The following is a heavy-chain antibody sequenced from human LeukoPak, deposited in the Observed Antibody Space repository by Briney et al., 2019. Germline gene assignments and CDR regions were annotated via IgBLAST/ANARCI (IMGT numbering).Heavy chain of an antibody. J-gene: IGHJ5*02. D-gene: IGHD6-13*01. V-gene: IGHV4-59*01. CDR3: ARGGDTSSWYAWFDP. CDR2: IYHSGST. Sequence: PSETLSLTRTVSGGSISSYYWSWIRQPPGKGLEWIGYIYHSGSTKYNPSLKSRVTISIDTSKHQFSLKLSSVTAADTAMYYCARGGDTSSWYAWFDPWGQGTLVTVSS. CDR1: GGSISSYY.